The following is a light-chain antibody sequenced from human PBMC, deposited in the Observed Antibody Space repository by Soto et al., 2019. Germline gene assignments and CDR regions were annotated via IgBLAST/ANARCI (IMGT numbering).Light chain of an antibody. J-gene: IGKJ1*01. CDR2: GAS. CDR3: QQYNNRPS. Sequence: EIVMTQSPASLSLSPGERATLSCRASQSVSSNLAWYQQKPGQAPRLLIYGASTRATGIPARFSGRGSGTEFTLTSSSLQSEDFASYYCQQYNNRPSFGQGTKVEIK. V-gene: IGKV3-15*01. CDR1: QSVSSN.